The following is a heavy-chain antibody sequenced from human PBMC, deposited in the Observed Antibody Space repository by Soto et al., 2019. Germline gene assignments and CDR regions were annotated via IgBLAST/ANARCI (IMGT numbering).Heavy chain of an antibody. CDR1: GGSISSYY. Sequence: SEPLSLICTVSGGSISSYYWRWIRQPPGKGLEWIGYIYYSGSTNYNPSLKSRVTISVDTSKNQFSLKLSSVTAADTAVYYCARLAGHYQNLTVYWGYFDYWGQGTLVPVSP. CDR3: ARLAGHYQNLTVYWGYFDY. V-gene: IGHV4-59*01. D-gene: IGHD3-9*01. J-gene: IGHJ4*01. CDR2: IYYSGST.